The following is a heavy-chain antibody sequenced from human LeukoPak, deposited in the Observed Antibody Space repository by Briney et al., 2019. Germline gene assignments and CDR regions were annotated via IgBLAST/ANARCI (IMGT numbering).Heavy chain of an antibody. J-gene: IGHJ4*02. V-gene: IGHV3-15*01. CDR2: IKSKTDGGTT. D-gene: IGHD2-2*01. Sequence: KSGGALRLSCAASGFTFSNAWMSWVRQAPGKGLEWVGRIKSKTDGGTTDYAAPVKGRFTISRDDSKNTLYLQMNSLKTEDTAVYYCTTGPIVVAPAGIQDYWGQGTLVTVSS. CDR1: GFTFSNAW. CDR3: TTGPIVVAPAGIQDY.